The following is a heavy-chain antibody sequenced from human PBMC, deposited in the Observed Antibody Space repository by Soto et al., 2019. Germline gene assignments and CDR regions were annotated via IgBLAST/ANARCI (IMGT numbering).Heavy chain of an antibody. CDR3: ARHPERIAQIGWFDP. V-gene: IGHV3-21*01. CDR2: ISSSSSYI. Sequence: PGGSLRLSCAAPGFTFSSYSMNWVRQAPGKGLEWVSSISSSSSYIYYADSVKGRFTISRDNAKNSLYLQMNSLRAEDTAVYYCARHPERIAQIGWFDPWGQGTLVTVSS. J-gene: IGHJ5*02. CDR1: GFTFSSYS. D-gene: IGHD6-13*01.